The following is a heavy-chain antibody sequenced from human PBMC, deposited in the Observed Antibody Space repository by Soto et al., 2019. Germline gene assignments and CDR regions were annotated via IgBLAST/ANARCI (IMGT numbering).Heavy chain of an antibody. Sequence: QVQLVQSGAEVKKPGASVKVSCKASGYTFTSYDINWVRQATGQGLEWMGWMNPNSGNTGYAQKFQGRVAMTRNTSISTAYMELSSLRSEDTAVYYCASNPRYCSGGSCYQLDYWGQGTLVTVSS. J-gene: IGHJ4*02. V-gene: IGHV1-8*01. CDR3: ASNPRYCSGGSCYQLDY. CDR1: GYTFTSYD. D-gene: IGHD2-15*01. CDR2: MNPNSGNT.